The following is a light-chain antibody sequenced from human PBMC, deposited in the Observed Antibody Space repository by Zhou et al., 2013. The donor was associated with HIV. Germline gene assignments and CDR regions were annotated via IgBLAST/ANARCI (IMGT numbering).Light chain of an antibody. J-gene: IGKJ2*01. Sequence: EVVLTQSPGTLSLSPGERATLSCRASQTVSGSYFAWYQQKPGQAPRVLIYGASTRATGIPDRFTGSGSGTDFTLTFTTLGPEDFAVYYCQQYANSPQTFGQGTKVEIK. CDR1: QTVSGSY. CDR3: QQYANSPQT. V-gene: IGKV3-20*01. CDR2: GAS.